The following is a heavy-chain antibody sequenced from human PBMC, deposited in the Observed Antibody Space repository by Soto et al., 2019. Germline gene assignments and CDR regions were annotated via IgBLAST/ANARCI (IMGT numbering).Heavy chain of an antibody. J-gene: IGHJ6*02. CDR1: GGSFSGYY. CDR2: INHSGST. V-gene: IGHV4-34*01. D-gene: IGHD6-19*01. Sequence: SETLSLTCAVYGGSFSGYYWSWIRQPPGKGLEWIGEINHSGSTNYNPSLKSRVTISVDTSKNQFSLKLSSVTAADTAVYYCARSGSGWYSGYYYYGMDVWGQGTTVTVSS. CDR3: ARSGSGWYSGYYYYGMDV.